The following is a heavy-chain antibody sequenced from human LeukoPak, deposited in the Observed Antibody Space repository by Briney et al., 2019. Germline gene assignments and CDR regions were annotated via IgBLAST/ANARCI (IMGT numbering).Heavy chain of an antibody. V-gene: IGHV3-73*01. Sequence: GGSLRLSCAASGFTFGGSAMHWVRQASGKGPEWVGGIRTKGNNYATAYAASVKGRFTISRDDSKNTAYLQMNSLKTEDTAVYYCAGPYDTTGHAFDYWGRGTLVTVSS. D-gene: IGHD3-22*01. J-gene: IGHJ4*02. CDR2: IRTKGNNYAT. CDR1: GFTFGGSA. CDR3: AGPYDTTGHAFDY.